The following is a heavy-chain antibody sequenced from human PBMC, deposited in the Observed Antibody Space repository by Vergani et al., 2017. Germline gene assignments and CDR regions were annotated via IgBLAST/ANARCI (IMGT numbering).Heavy chain of an antibody. CDR2: ISSSGSTI. CDR1: GFTFSDYY. CDR3: AGVGGTYYDCGWGSYRYGGVDY. V-gene: IGHV3-11*01. J-gene: IGHJ4*02. D-gene: IGHD3-16*02. Sequence: VQLVESGGGLVQPGGSLRLSCAASGFTFSDYYMSWIRQAPGKGLEWVSYISSSGSTIYYADSVKGRFTISRDNAKNSLYLQMNSLRAEDTAVYDCAGVGGTYYDCGWGSYRYGGVDYWGQGTLVTVSS.